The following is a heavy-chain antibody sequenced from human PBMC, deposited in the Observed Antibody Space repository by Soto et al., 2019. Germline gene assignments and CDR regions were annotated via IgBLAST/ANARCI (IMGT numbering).Heavy chain of an antibody. CDR1: VGSFIGYY. Sequence: NPSETLSLACAFYVGSFIGYYWRWIRQPPGKGLEWIGEINPSGSTNYNPSLKSRVTISLDTSKNQFSLKLSSVTAADTAVYCCARATFPPSGYCSGGSCKLIGYYYGMDVWGQGTTVTVSS. CDR3: ARATFPPSGYCSGGSCKLIGYYYGMDV. J-gene: IGHJ6*02. V-gene: IGHV4-34*01. D-gene: IGHD2-15*01. CDR2: INPSGST.